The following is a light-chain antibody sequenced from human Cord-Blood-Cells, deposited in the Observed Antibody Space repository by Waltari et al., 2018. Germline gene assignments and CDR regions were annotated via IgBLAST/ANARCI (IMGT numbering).Light chain of an antibody. V-gene: IGKV3-15*01. CDR2: GAS. J-gene: IGKJ3*01. Sequence: EIVMTQSPATLSVSPGERATLSCRASQSVSSNLAWYQQKPGQAPRLLIYGASTRATGSPARCSGSGSGTEFTLTISSLQSEDFAVYYCQQYNNWPSFTFGPGTKVDIK. CDR3: QQYNNWPSFT. CDR1: QSVSSN.